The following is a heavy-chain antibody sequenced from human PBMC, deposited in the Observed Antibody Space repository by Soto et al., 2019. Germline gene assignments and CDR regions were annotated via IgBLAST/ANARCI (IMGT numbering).Heavy chain of an antibody. CDR1: GGTFSSYP. CDR3: ARRNTSGYRRYFDY. CDR2: TFPIFDRG. V-gene: IGHV1-69*06. Sequence: QVQLVQSGAEVKKPGSSVKVSCKASGGTFSSYPITWVRQAPGQGLEWMGGTFPIFDRGNYAQKFQGRVTITTDKSTRTEYMELSRLRCEDTAVYCCARRNTSGYRRYFDYWGQGAPGIVSS. J-gene: IGHJ4*02. D-gene: IGHD3-22*01.